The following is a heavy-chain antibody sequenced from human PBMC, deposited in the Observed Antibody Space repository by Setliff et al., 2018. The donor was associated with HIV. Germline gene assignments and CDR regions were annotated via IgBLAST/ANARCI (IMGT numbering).Heavy chain of an antibody. CDR2: VYYSGRT. J-gene: IGHJ4*02. CDR1: GGSISSSGPGYY. CDR3: ARLPDINSWPFDY. D-gene: IGHD6-13*01. Sequence: SETLSLTCTVSGGSISSSGPGYYWGWVRQPPGGGLEWIGSVYYSGRTYYNPSLRSRVTISVDTSKNQFSLRLNSVTAADTAVYYCARLPDINSWPFDYWARGTLVTVSS. V-gene: IGHV4-39*07.